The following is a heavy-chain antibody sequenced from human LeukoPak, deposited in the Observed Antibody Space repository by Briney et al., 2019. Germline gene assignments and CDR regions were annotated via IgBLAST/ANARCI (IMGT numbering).Heavy chain of an antibody. V-gene: IGHV1-69*05. CDR1: GGTLSSYA. CDR2: IIPIFGTA. CDR3: ARGMGMDYYFDY. D-gene: IGHD3/OR15-3a*01. Sequence: ASVKVSCKASGGTLSSYAISWVRQAPGQGLEWMGGIIPIFGTANYAQKFQGRVTITTDESTSTAYMELSSLRSEDTAVYYCARGMGMDYYFDYWGQGTLVTVSS. J-gene: IGHJ4*02.